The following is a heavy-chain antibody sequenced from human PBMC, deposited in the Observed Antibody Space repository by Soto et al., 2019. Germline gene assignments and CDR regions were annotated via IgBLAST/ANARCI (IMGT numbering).Heavy chain of an antibody. CDR1: GGSISSGGYY. V-gene: IGHV4-31*03. J-gene: IGHJ4*02. Sequence: SDTLSLTCTVSGGSISSGGYYWSWIRQHPGKGLEWIGYIYYSGSTYYNPSLKSRVTISVDTSKNQFSLKLSSVTAADTAVYYCARVFLGGYCSSTSCYFFDYWGQGTLVTVS. D-gene: IGHD2-2*01. CDR3: ARVFLGGYCSSTSCYFFDY. CDR2: IYYSGST.